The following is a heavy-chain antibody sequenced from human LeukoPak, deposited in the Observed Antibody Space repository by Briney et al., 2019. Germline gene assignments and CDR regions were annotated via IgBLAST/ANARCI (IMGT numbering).Heavy chain of an antibody. J-gene: IGHJ3*02. CDR1: GFTFSAYW. Sequence: GGSLRLSCAASGFTFSAYWMSWVRQAPGKGLNWVANIKQDGSEKYYVDSVKGRFTISRDNAKNSLYLQMNSLRVEDTAVYYCTRYIADSSGSPSPSAFNIWGQGTVVTVSS. D-gene: IGHD3-22*01. CDR3: TRYIADSSGSPSPSAFNI. V-gene: IGHV3-7*02. CDR2: IKQDGSEK.